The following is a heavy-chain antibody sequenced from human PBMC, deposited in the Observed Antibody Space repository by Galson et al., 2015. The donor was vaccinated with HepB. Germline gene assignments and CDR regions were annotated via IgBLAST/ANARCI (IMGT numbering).Heavy chain of an antibody. CDR1: GGSISSYY. Sequence: SETLSLTCTVSGGSISSYYWSWTRRPAGKGPEWIGRIYTSGSTNYNPSLKSRVTMSVDTSKNQFSLKLSSVTAADTAVYYCARAGIAAAKARFDPWGQGTLVTVSS. CDR3: ARAGIAAAKARFDP. V-gene: IGHV4-4*07. D-gene: IGHD6-13*01. CDR2: IYTSGST. J-gene: IGHJ5*02.